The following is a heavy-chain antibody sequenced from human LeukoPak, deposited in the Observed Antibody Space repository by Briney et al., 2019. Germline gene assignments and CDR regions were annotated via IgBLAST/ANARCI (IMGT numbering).Heavy chain of an antibody. V-gene: IGHV3-48*03. Sequence: QPGGSLRLSCAASGFTFSSYEMNWVRQAPGKGLEWVSFISSGGSSMYYVDSVKGRFTISRDNAKNSLYLQMNSLRAEDTAVYYCARWYCSGPSCHSYYLGMDVWGQGTTVTVSS. J-gene: IGHJ6*02. CDR2: ISSGGSSM. CDR3: ARWYCSGPSCHSYYLGMDV. CDR1: GFTFSSYE. D-gene: IGHD2-2*01.